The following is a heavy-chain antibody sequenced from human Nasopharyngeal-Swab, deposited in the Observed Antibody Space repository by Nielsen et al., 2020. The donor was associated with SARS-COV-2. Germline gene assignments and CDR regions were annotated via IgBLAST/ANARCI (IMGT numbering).Heavy chain of an antibody. Sequence: GESLKISCAASGFTVSSNYMSWVRQAPGKGLEWVSVIYSGGSTYYADSVKGRFTISRDNSKNTLYLQMNSLRAEDTAVYYCAGRPYDFWSGSGPGYFDYWGQGTLVTVSS. J-gene: IGHJ4*02. CDR2: IYSGGST. D-gene: IGHD3-3*01. V-gene: IGHV3-53*01. CDR1: GFTVSSNY. CDR3: AGRPYDFWSGSGPGYFDY.